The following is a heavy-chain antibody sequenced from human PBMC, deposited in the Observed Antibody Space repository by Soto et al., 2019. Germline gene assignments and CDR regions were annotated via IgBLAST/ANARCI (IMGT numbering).Heavy chain of an antibody. CDR2: IYYSGST. Sequence: SETLSLTCTVSGGSISSYYWSWIRQPPGKGLEWIGYIYYSGSTNYNPSLRSRVTISVDTSKNQFSLKLSSVTAADTAVYYCAREGGSYADGAFDIWGQGTMVTVSS. V-gene: IGHV4-59*01. CDR3: AREGGSYADGAFDI. CDR1: GGSISSYY. D-gene: IGHD1-26*01. J-gene: IGHJ3*02.